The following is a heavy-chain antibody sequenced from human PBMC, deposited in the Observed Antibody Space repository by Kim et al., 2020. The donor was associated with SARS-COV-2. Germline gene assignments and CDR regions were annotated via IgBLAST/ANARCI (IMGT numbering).Heavy chain of an antibody. Sequence: GGSLRLSCAASGFTFTTYWMTWVRQAPGKGLEWVASINQGGSDNYYVDSVKGRFTISRDNARNSLYLQMNSLRAEATAVYFCARSILPDYWGQGTLVTV. J-gene: IGHJ4*02. CDR2: INQGGSDN. D-gene: IGHD3-10*01. CDR1: GFTFTTYW. V-gene: IGHV3-7*03. CDR3: ARSILPDY.